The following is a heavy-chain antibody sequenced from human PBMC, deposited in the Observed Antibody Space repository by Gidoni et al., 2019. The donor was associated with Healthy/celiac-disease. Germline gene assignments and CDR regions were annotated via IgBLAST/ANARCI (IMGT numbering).Heavy chain of an antibody. Sequence: QLQLQESGPGLVKPSETLSLTCTVSGCSISSSSYYWGWLLQPPGKGLEWIGSIYYSGSTYYNPSLKSRVPIAVDTSKNQFSLKLSSVTAADTAVYYCARSGKSLGTPAYWGQGTLVTVSS. V-gene: IGHV4-39*01. J-gene: IGHJ4*02. CDR2: IYYSGST. CDR3: ARSGKSLGTPAY. D-gene: IGHD3-16*01. CDR1: GCSISSSSYY.